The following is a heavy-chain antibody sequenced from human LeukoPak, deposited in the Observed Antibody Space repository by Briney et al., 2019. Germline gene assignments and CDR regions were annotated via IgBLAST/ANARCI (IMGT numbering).Heavy chain of an antibody. CDR1: GYTFTGYY. J-gene: IGHJ4*02. V-gene: IGHV1-2*02. CDR3: ARESRYRGSWQEGTSDY. Sequence: ASVNVSCKASGYTFTGYYMHWVRQAPGQGLEWMGWINPNSGGTNYAQNFQGRVTMTRDTSISTAYMELSRLRSDDTAVYYCARESRYRGSWQEGTSDYWGQGTLVTVSS. D-gene: IGHD6-13*01. CDR2: INPNSGGT.